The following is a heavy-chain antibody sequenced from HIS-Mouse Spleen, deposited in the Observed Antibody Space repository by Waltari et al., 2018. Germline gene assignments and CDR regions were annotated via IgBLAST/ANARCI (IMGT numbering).Heavy chain of an antibody. D-gene: IGHD6-13*01. J-gene: IGHJ2*01. CDR2: IYYSGST. CDR3: AREIPYSSSWYDWYFDL. V-gene: IGHV4-39*07. Sequence: HLQLQESAPALVKPSGTLSLTCPLPCCAISRSSYSWGWFRQPPGKGLEWIGSIYYSGSTYYNPSLKSRVTISVDTSKNQFSLKLSSVTAADTAVYYCAREIPYSSSWYDWYFDLWGRGTLVTVSS. CDR1: CCAISRSSYS.